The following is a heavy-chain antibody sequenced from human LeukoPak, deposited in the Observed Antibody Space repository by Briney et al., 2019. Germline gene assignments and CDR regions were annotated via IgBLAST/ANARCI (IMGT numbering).Heavy chain of an antibody. CDR3: ATKESRFLEWLPIPRSYFDH. CDR1: GGSISGYY. Sequence: SETLSLTCTVSGGSISGYYWNWIRQSPEKGLEWIGYIYHSGTINFNPSLKARVTMSIDTSKNQFSLKLSSVTAADTAVYYCATKESRFLEWLPIPRSYFDHWGQGTLVTVSS. J-gene: IGHJ4*02. D-gene: IGHD3-3*01. CDR2: IYHSGTI. V-gene: IGHV4-59*12.